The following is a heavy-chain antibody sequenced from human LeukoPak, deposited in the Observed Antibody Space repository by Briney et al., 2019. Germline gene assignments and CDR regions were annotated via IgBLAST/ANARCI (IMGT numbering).Heavy chain of an antibody. CDR3: ARDFKLAGFDP. D-gene: IGHD6-19*01. CDR2: ISSSGST. J-gene: IGHJ5*02. V-gene: IGHV4-4*07. Sequence: SETLSLTCSVSGGSIGSFYLSWIRQPAGKGLEWIGRISSSGSTNYNPSLKSRVTMSVDTSKDQFSLRLSSVTAADTAVYYCARDFKLAGFDPWGQGTLVTVSS. CDR1: GGSIGSFY.